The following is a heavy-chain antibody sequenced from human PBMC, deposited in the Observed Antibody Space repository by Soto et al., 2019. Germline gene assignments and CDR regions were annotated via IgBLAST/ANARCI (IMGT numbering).Heavy chain of an antibody. V-gene: IGHV3-7*01. J-gene: IGHJ4*02. CDR1: GFTFSSYW. CDR2: IKQDGSEK. D-gene: IGHD3-9*01. Sequence: GGSLRLSCAASGFTFSSYWMSWVRQAPGKGLEWVANIKQDGSEKYYVDSVKGRFTISRDNAKNSLYLQMNSLRAEDTAVYYCARASYYDILTGNFDYWGQGTLVTVSS. CDR3: ARASYYDILTGNFDY.